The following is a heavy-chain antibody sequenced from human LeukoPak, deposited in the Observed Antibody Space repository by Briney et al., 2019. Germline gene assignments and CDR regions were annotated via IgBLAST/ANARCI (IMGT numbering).Heavy chain of an antibody. J-gene: IGHJ3*02. CDR3: AKGLVVPAAPGSPLVIAAAGTFAFDI. D-gene: IGHD6-13*01. CDR1: GFTFSSYA. V-gene: IGHV3-23*01. Sequence: PGGSLRLSCAASGFTFSSYAMSWVRQAPGKGLEWVSAISGSGGSTYYADSVKGRFTISRDNSKNTLYLQMNSLRAEDTAVYYCAKGLVVPAAPGSPLVIAAAGTFAFDIWGQGTMVTVSS. CDR2: ISGSGGST.